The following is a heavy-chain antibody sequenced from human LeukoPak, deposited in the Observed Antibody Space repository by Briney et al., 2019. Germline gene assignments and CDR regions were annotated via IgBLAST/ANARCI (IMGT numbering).Heavy chain of an antibody. CDR3: ARDDGSSSSGVDY. D-gene: IGHD3-22*01. CDR2: IASDGSST. V-gene: IGHV3-74*01. J-gene: IGHJ4*02. CDR1: GFTFSSYW. Sequence: GGSLRLSCAASGFTFSSYWMNWVRQAPGKGLVWVSRIASDGSSTTYADSVKGRFTISRDNSKNTLYLQMNSLRTEDTAVYYCARDDGSSSSGVDYWGQGTLVTVSS.